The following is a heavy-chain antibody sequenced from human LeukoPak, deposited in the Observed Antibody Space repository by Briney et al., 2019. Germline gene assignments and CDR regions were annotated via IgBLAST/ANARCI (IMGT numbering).Heavy chain of an antibody. Sequence: GGSLRLSCAASGFTFSNYWINWVRQAPGKGLEWVANMNEYGSVKYYVDSVRGRFTISRDNAENSLFLHMNSLRVEDTAVYRCARVLYGSRVNVIDSWGPGTLVTVSS. CDR2: MNEYGSVK. J-gene: IGHJ4*02. CDR3: ARVLYGSRVNVIDS. CDR1: GFTFSNYW. D-gene: IGHD2-2*01. V-gene: IGHV3-7*01.